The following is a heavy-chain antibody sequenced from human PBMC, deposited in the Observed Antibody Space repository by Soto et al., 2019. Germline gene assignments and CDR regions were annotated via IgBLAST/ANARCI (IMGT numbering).Heavy chain of an antibody. CDR1: GGTFSSYA. V-gene: IGHV1-69*13. CDR2: IIPIFGTA. CDR3: ARDQGIAAAGIHYYYYGMDV. Sequence: SVKVSCKASGGTFSSYAISWVRQAPGQGLEWMGGIIPIFGTANYAQKFQGRVTITADESTSTAYMELSSLRSEDTAVYYCARDQGIAAAGIHYYYYGMDVWGQGTTVTVSS. J-gene: IGHJ6*02. D-gene: IGHD6-13*01.